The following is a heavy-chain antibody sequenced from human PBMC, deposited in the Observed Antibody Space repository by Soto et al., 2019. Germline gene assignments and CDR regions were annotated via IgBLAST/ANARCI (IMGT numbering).Heavy chain of an antibody. D-gene: IGHD2-8*01. CDR3: ARVNGADRGGFDY. V-gene: IGHV4-30-2*01. Sequence: PSETLSLTCAVSGGSISSGGYSWSWIRQPPGKGLEWIGYIYHSGSTYYNPSLKSRVTISVDRSKNQFSLKLSSVTAADTAVYYCARVNGADRGGFDYWRQGTLVTVSS. CDR2: IYHSGST. CDR1: GGSISSGGYS. J-gene: IGHJ4*02.